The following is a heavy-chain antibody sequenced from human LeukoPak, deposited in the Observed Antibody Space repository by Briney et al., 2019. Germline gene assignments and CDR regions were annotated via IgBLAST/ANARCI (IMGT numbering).Heavy chain of an antibody. CDR3: AREGRYSHFDY. V-gene: IGHV4-59*01. Sequence: SETLSLTCAVYGGSFSGYYWSWIRQPPGKGLEWIGYIYYSGSTNYNPSLKSRVTISVDTSKNQFSLKLSSVTAADTAVYYCAREGRYSHFDYWGQGTLVTVSS. J-gene: IGHJ4*02. D-gene: IGHD1-1*01. CDR2: IYYSGST. CDR1: GGSFSGYY.